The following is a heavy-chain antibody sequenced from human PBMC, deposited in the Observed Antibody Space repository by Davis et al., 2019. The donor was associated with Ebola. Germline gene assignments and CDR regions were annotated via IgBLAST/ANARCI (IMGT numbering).Heavy chain of an antibody. D-gene: IGHD3-22*01. V-gene: IGHV1-46*03. J-gene: IGHJ4*02. CDR3: ARAVPYYYDSSGYSHDY. CDR2: INPSGGST. CDR1: GYTFTSYY. Sequence: ASVKVSCKASGYTFTSYYMHWVRQAPGQGLEWMGIINPSGGSTSYAQKFQGRVTMTRDTSTSTVYVELSSLRSEDTAVYYCARAVPYYYDSSGYSHDYWGQGTLVTVSS.